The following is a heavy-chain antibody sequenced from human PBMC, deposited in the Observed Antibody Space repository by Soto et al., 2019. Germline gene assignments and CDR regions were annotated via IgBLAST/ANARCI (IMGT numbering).Heavy chain of an antibody. J-gene: IGHJ4*02. V-gene: IGHV3-33*01. CDR2: IWYDGSNK. CDR1: GFTFSSYG. Sequence: PGGSLRLSCAASGFTFSSYGMHWVRQAPGKGLEWVAVIWYDGSNKYYADSVKGRSTISRDNSKNTLYLQMNSLRAEDTAVYYCARGPLIDSSGYYPDYWGQGTLVTVSS. CDR3: ARGPLIDSSGYYPDY. D-gene: IGHD3-22*01.